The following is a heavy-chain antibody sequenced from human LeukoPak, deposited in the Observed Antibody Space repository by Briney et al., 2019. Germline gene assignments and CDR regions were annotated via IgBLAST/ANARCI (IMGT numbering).Heavy chain of an antibody. D-gene: IGHD3-22*01. CDR3: ASPKRSSGYPTGAFDI. CDR1: GGSINSYY. V-gene: IGHV4-59*08. Sequence: SETLSLTFTVSGGSINSYYWNWIRQPPGKGLEWIGDIYYSGSTNYNPSLKSRVIISLDTSKNQFSLNLRSVTAADTAVYYCASPKRSSGYPTGAFDIWGQGTMITVSS. CDR2: IYYSGST. J-gene: IGHJ3*02.